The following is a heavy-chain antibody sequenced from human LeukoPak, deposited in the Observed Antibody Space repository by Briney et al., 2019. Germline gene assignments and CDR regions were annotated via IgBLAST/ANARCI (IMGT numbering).Heavy chain of an antibody. CDR2: IYHSGST. V-gene: IGHV4-4*02. Sequence: SGTLSLTCAVSGGSISSSNWWSWVRKPPGKGREWTGEIYHSGSTNYNPSLKSRVTISVDKSKNQFSLKLSSVTAADTAVYHCARESGGSYGVYAFDIWGQGTMVTVSS. CDR3: ARESGGSYGVYAFDI. CDR1: GGSISSSNW. D-gene: IGHD1-26*01. J-gene: IGHJ3*02.